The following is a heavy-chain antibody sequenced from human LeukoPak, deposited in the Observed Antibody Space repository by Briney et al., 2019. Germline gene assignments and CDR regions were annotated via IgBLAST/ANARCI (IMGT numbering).Heavy chain of an antibody. V-gene: IGHV4-34*01. CDR3: ARGFEDTAMANYYYMDV. D-gene: IGHD5-18*01. J-gene: IGHJ6*03. CDR2: INHSGST. Sequence: SETLSLTCAVCGGSFSGYYWSWIRQPPGKGLEWIGEINHSGSTNYNPSLKSRVTISVDTSKNQFSLKLSSVTAADTAVYYCARGFEDTAMANYYYMDVWGKGTTVTVSS. CDR1: GGSFSGYY.